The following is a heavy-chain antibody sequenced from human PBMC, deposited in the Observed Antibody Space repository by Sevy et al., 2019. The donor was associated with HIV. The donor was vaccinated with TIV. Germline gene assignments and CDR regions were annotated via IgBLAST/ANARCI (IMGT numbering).Heavy chain of an antibody. J-gene: IGHJ6*02. CDR2: ISYDGSNK. V-gene: IGHV3-30*18. D-gene: IGHD3-3*01. CDR1: GFTFSSYG. Sequence: GGSLRLSCAASGFTFSSYGMHWVRQAPGKGLERVAVISYDGSNKYYADSVKGRFTISRDNSKNTLYLQMNSLRAEDTAVYYCAKRITIFGVVISHGGGMDVWGQGTTVTVSS. CDR3: AKRITIFGVVISHGGGMDV.